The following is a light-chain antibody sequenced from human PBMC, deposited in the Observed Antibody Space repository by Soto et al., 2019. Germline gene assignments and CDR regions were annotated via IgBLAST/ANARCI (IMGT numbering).Light chain of an antibody. CDR3: MQALQTPPYT. Sequence: EIVMTQSPLSLAVTPGEPASISCRSSQSLLHSNGYNFLDWYLQKPGQSPQLLIHLGSTRASGVPDRFSGSGSGTDFTLKISRVEAEDVGVYYCMQALQTPPYTFGQGTKLEIK. J-gene: IGKJ2*01. CDR2: LGS. V-gene: IGKV2-28*01. CDR1: QSLLHSNGYNF.